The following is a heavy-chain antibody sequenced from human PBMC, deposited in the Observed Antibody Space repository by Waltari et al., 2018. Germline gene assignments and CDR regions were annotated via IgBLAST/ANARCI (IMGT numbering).Heavy chain of an antibody. CDR2: FYSSGSST. V-gene: IGHV3-23*03. CDR3: AKGISVRPSYMDV. CDR1: GFTLSSYA. Sequence: EVQLLESGGGLVQPGGSLRLSCAASGFTLSSYAMNWVRQAPGKGLEWVSLFYSSGSSTFYADSVKGRFTISRDNSKNTLYLQMNSLRAEDTAVYYCAKGISVRPSYMDVWGKGTTVTVSS. J-gene: IGHJ6*04. D-gene: IGHD3-10*01.